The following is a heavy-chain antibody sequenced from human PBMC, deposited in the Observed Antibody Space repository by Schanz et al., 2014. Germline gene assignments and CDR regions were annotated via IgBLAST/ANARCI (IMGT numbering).Heavy chain of an antibody. CDR3: ATALFPGGNRTFDN. Sequence: EVQLLESGGGLVQPGGSLRLSCAASGFTFSSYAMSWVRQAPGKGLEWVSGFDALDGSAYYADSAKGRFTISRDNSKSTLYVEMNSLRVEDTAIYYCATALFPGGNRTFDNWGRGTLVTVSS. J-gene: IGHJ4*02. CDR2: FDALDGSA. D-gene: IGHD2-8*02. V-gene: IGHV3-23*01. CDR1: GFTFSSYA.